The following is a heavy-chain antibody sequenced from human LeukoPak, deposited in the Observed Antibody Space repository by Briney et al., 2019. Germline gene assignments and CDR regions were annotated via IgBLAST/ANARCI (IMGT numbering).Heavy chain of an antibody. J-gene: IGHJ4*02. CDR1: GGSISSYY. V-gene: IGHV4-59*01. Sequence: PSETLSLTCTVSGGSISSYYWSWIRQPPGKGLEWIGYIYYSGSTNYNPSLKSRVTISVDTSKNQFSLKLSSVTAADTAVYYCASSQRITIFGVVNTAFNYWGQGTLSPSPQ. CDR2: IYYSGST. D-gene: IGHD3-3*01. CDR3: ASSQRITIFGVVNTAFNY.